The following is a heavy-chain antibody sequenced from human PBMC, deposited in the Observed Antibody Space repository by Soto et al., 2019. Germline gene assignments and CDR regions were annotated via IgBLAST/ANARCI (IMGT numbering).Heavy chain of an antibody. CDR2: ISSSSSYT. J-gene: IGHJ4*02. D-gene: IGHD3-10*01. V-gene: IGHV3-11*06. Sequence: PGGSLRLSCAASGFTFSDYYMSWIRQAPGKGLEWVSYISSSSSYTNYADSVKGRFTISRDNAKNSLYLQMNSLRAEDTAVYYCARVYYGSGTFDYWGQGTQVTVS. CDR1: GFTFSDYY. CDR3: ARVYYGSGTFDY.